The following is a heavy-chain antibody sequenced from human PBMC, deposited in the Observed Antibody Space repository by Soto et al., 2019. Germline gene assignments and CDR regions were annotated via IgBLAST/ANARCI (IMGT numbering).Heavy chain of an antibody. V-gene: IGHV3-74*01. D-gene: IGHD6-13*01. CDR3: ARDQIGAAGTLRWRVKHFDD. CDR1: GFTFSSYW. CDR2: MNSDGSRT. J-gene: IGHJ4*02. Sequence: EVQLVESGGGLVQPGGSLRLSCAASGFTFSSYWMHWVRQAPGKGLVWVSRMNSDGSRTLYADSVKGRFTSSRDDSKNTLYLPMNSLSAEDTAVYYCARDQIGAAGTLRWRVKHFDDWGQGTLVTLSP.